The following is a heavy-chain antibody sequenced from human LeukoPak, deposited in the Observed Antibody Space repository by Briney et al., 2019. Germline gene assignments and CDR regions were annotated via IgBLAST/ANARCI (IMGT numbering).Heavy chain of an antibody. CDR2: ISVYNGNT. J-gene: IGHJ4*02. CDR3: ARALDTPTNDY. CDR1: GYTFTSYG. D-gene: IGHD5-18*01. V-gene: IGHV1-18*01. Sequence: ASVKDSCKASGYTFTSYGISWVRQAPGQGLEWMGWISVYNGNTLYAQSLQGRVTMTTDTSTDTAYMELRSLRSDDTAVYYCARALDTPTNDYWGQGTLVTVSS.